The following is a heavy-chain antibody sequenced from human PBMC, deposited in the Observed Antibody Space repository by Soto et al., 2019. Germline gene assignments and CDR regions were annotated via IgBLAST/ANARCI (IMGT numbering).Heavy chain of an antibody. CDR3: AKDLIRGDGYIDFDY. D-gene: IGHD3-10*01. CDR2: IFAGGGST. V-gene: IGHV3-23*01. Sequence: PGGSLRLSCAPSEFTFSNYAMFWVRQAPGKGLEWASTIFAGGGSTYYADSVKGRFTISRDNSKNILFLQMDSLRAEDTAVYFCAKDLIRGDGYIDFDYWGQGTLVTVSS. J-gene: IGHJ4*02. CDR1: EFTFSNYA.